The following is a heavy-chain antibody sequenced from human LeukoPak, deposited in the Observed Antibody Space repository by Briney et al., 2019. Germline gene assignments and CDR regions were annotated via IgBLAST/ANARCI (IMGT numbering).Heavy chain of an antibody. D-gene: IGHD4-17*01. CDR2: ISNSGGST. CDR3: AKHGEAYGDSKTDY. CDR1: GFTFSSYA. J-gene: IGHJ4*02. Sequence: PGGSLRLSCAASGFTFSSYAMSWVRQAPGVGLEWVSAISNSGGSTYYADSVKGRFTTSRDNSKNTLYLQMNGLRAEDTALYYCAKHGEAYGDSKTDYWGQGTLVTVSS. V-gene: IGHV3-23*01.